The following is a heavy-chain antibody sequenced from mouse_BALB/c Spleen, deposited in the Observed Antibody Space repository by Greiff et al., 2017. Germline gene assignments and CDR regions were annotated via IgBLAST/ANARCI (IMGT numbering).Heavy chain of an antibody. CDR3: ARERGYGSSYSAMDY. D-gene: IGHD1-1*01. Sequence: EVQGVESGGGLVKPGGSLKLSCAASGFTFSDYYMYWVRQTPEKRLEWVATISDGGSYTYYPDSVKGRFTISRDNAKNNLYLQMSSLKSEDTAMYYCARERGYGSSYSAMDYWGQGTSVTVSS. J-gene: IGHJ4*01. CDR1: GFTFSDYY. CDR2: ISDGGSYT. V-gene: IGHV5-4*02.